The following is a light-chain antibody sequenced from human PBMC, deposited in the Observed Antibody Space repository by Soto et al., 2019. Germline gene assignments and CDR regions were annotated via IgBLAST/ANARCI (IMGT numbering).Light chain of an antibody. J-gene: IGKJ1*01. CDR1: QSVSSK. Sequence: EIVMTQSPATLSVSPGESATLSCRASQSVSSKLAWYQQKPGQAPRLLIYGGSTRASGIPARFSGSGSGTEFTLTISSLQSEDFVVYYCQQHNNWPRTFGQGTKVEIK. CDR3: QQHNNWPRT. CDR2: GGS. V-gene: IGKV3-15*01.